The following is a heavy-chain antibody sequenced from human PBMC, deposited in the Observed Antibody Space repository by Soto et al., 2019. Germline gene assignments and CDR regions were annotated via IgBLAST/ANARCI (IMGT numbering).Heavy chain of an antibody. CDR3: AKEKSSTSCCIGFDP. V-gene: IGHV3-23*01. J-gene: IGHJ5*02. CDR2: ISGSGGST. Sequence: ACAASGESVKSYAIGLFRQNPGKGLEWVSAISGSGGSTYYADSVKGRFTISRDNSKNTLYLQMNSLRAEDTAVYYCAKEKSSTSCCIGFDPWGEGTLVTVYS. D-gene: IGHD2-2*01. CDR1: GESVKSYA.